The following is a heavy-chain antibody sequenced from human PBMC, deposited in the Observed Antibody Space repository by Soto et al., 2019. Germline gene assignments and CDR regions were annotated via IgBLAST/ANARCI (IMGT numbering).Heavy chain of an antibody. D-gene: IGHD3-10*01. CDR2: ISYDGSNK. J-gene: IGHJ6*02. CDR3: ARDGATLWSPYYYYGMDV. Sequence: GGSLRLSCAASGFTFSSYAMHWVRQAPGKGLEWVAVISYDGSNKYYADSVKGRFTISRDNSKNTLYLQMNSLRAEDTAVYYCARDGATLWSPYYYYGMDVWGQGTTVTVSS. V-gene: IGHV3-30-3*01. CDR1: GFTFSSYA.